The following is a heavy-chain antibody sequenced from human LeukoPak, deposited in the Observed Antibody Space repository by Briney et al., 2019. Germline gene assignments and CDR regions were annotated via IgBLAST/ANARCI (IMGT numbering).Heavy chain of an antibody. CDR3: AKEGGRSLEWSNDAFDI. J-gene: IGHJ3*02. Sequence: GGSLRLSCAASGFTFSSYAMSWVRQAPGKGLEWVSAISGSGGSTYYADSVKGRFTISRDNSKNTLYLQMNSLRAEDTAVYYCAKEGGRSLEWSNDAFDIWGQGTMVTVSS. CDR2: ISGSGGST. V-gene: IGHV3-23*01. D-gene: IGHD3-3*01. CDR1: GFTFSSYA.